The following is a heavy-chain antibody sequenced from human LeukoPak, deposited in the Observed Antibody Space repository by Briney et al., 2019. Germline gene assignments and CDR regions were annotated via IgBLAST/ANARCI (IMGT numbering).Heavy chain of an antibody. J-gene: IGHJ6*03. Sequence: SETLSLTCDVYGGSFSGYYWSWIRQPPGKGLEWIGEINHSGSTNYNPSLKSRVTISVDTSKNQFSLKLSSVTAADTAVYYCARARSGFDYYYYYMDVWGKGTTVTISS. CDR2: INHSGST. V-gene: IGHV4-34*01. D-gene: IGHD3-3*01. CDR3: ARARSGFDYYYYYMDV. CDR1: GGSFSGYY.